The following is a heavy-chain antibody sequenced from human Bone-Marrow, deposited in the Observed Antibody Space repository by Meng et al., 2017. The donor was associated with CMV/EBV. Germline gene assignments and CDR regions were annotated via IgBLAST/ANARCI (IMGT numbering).Heavy chain of an antibody. CDR2: ISSSGSTI. CDR3: AKLRTQLLFPAWFDP. CDR1: GFTFSDYY. J-gene: IGHJ5*02. Sequence: GESLKISCAASGFTFSDYYMSWIRQAPGKGLEWVSYISSSGSTIYYADSVKGRFTISRDNAKNSLYLQMNSLRAEDTAVYYCAKLRTQLLFPAWFDPWGQGTRVTGSS. V-gene: IGHV3-11*01. D-gene: IGHD2-2*01.